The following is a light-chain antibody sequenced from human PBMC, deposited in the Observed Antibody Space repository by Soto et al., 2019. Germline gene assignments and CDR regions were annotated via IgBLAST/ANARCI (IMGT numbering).Light chain of an antibody. CDR1: QNIGNY. V-gene: IGKV3-11*01. Sequence: EIVLTQSPATLSLSPGEIATLSCRANQNIGNYLAWYQQKPGQSLRILIYKASNRATGVPARFSGSGSGTDFTLTNSSLQPEDSAVYYCQQPRNWPPTWTFGEGTKVEVK. CDR3: QQPRNWPPTWT. J-gene: IGKJ1*01. CDR2: KAS.